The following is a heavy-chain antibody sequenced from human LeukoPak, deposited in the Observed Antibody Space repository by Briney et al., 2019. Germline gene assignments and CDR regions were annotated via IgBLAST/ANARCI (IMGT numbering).Heavy chain of an antibody. V-gene: IGHV4-4*02. CDR3: ARESGSYYYYYGMDV. Sequence: PSGTLSLTCAVSGVSISSSNWWSWVRQPPGKGLEWIGEIYHSGSTNYNPSLKSRVTISVDKSKNQFSLKLSSVTAADTAVYYCARESGSYYYYYGMDVWGQGTTVTVSS. J-gene: IGHJ6*02. CDR1: GVSISSSNW. CDR2: IYHSGST.